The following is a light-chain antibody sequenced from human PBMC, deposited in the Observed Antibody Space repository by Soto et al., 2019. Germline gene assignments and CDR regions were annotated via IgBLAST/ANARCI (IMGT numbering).Light chain of an antibody. V-gene: IGKV3-11*01. CDR2: DAS. CDR1: ENVDIY. Sequence: TQSPSTLSLSPGERATLSCRASENVDIYLAWYQQKPGQAPRLLIYDASNRATGIPARFSGSGSGTDFTLTISSLEPEDFAVYYCQQRRNWPPLTFGGGTRVEIK. J-gene: IGKJ4*01. CDR3: QQRRNWPPLT.